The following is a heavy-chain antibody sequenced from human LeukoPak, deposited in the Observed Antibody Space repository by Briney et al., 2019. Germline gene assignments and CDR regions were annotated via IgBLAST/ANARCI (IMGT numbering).Heavy chain of an antibody. CDR2: FCYSWST. V-gene: IGHV4-59*01. CDR3: ARVLPNYYDSSGYYYIPYYFDY. D-gene: IGHD3-22*01. Sequence: SETLSLTCTVSSGSISSYYWSWIRQPPGKGLEWIGFFCYSWSTNYNPSLKSRVTISVDTSKNQFSLKLSSVTAADTAVYYCARVLPNYYDSSGYYYIPYYFDYWGQGTLVTVSS. CDR1: SGSISSYY. J-gene: IGHJ4*02.